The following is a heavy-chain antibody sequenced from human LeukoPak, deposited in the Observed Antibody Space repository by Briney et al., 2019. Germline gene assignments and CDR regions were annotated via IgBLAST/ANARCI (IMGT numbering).Heavy chain of an antibody. J-gene: IGHJ5*02. CDR2: IRYDKSNE. Sequence: GGSLRLSCTVSGFIFSNFGMHWVRQAPGKGREWLAYIRYDKSNEYYADFVKGRFTISRDNSKNVLYLQMNSLRPEDTALYFCARDYSSGYHSDGPRFDPWGQGTLVTVSS. CDR3: ARDYSSGYHSDGPRFDP. CDR1: GFIFSNFG. D-gene: IGHD5-24*01. V-gene: IGHV3-30*02.